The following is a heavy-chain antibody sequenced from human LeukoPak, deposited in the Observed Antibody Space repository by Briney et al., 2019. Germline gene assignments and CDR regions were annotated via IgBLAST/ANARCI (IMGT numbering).Heavy chain of an antibody. CDR1: GFTVSTNS. J-gene: IGHJ4*02. V-gene: IGHV3-66*04. CDR2: IYSGGTT. D-gene: IGHD4-17*01. CDR3: ARRGYGDYAPFDY. Sequence: GGSRRPSCAVSGFTVSTNSMTSVRQAPGKGLECISLIYSGGTTYYADSVKGRFTISRDNSKNTLYLQMNSLRAEDTAMYYCARRGYGDYAPFDYWGQGTLVTVSS.